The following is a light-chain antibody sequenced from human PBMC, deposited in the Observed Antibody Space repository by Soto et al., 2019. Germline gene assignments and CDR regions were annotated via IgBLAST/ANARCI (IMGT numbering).Light chain of an antibody. V-gene: IGKV3-15*01. CDR1: QSVSSN. Sequence: EIVMTQSPATLSVSPWERATLSCRASQSVSSNLAWYQQKPGQAPRLLLYGASTRATGIPARFSGGGSGTEFTLTISSLQSEDFAVYYCQQYHYWPPITFGQGTRLEIK. CDR2: GAS. CDR3: QQYHYWPPIT. J-gene: IGKJ5*01.